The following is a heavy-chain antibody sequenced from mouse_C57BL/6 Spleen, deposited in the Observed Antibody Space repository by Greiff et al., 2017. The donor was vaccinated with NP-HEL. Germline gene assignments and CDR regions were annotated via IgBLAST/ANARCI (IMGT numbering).Heavy chain of an antibody. CDR1: GYTFTSYT. V-gene: IGHV1-4*01. Sequence: VMLVESGAELARPGASVKMSCKASGYTFTSYTMHWVKQRPGQGLEWIGYINPSSGYTKYNQKFKDKATVTADKSSSTAYMQLSSVTSEDSAVYYGARGFRDFLAYWGQGTLVTVSA. CDR2: INPSSGYT. J-gene: IGHJ3*01. CDR3: ARGFRDFLAY.